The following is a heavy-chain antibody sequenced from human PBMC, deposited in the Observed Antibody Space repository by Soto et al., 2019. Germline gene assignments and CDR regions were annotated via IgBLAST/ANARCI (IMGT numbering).Heavy chain of an antibody. V-gene: IGHV3-23*01. Sequence: GGSLRLSCAASGFTFNSYAMSWVRQAPGKGLEWVSGISDSGGSTYYPDSVKGRFAISRDNSKNTVYLQMNSLRAEDTAVYYCAKHPRPYYYGSGSYFDFWGQGTLVTVS. CDR2: ISDSGGST. D-gene: IGHD3-10*01. CDR3: AKHPRPYYYGSGSYFDF. CDR1: GFTFNSYA. J-gene: IGHJ4*02.